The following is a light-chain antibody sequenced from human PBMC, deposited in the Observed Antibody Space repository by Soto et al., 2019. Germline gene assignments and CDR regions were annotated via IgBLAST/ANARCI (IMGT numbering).Light chain of an antibody. CDR2: EVN. CDR3: CSYSTSNTHNYV. V-gene: IGLV2-14*01. Sequence: QSTLTQPASVSGSPGQSITVSCTGTNSDIGGYNYVSWYQHHPGKAPQLIIYEVNLRPSGVSDRFSASKSGDTASLTISGLQAGDEADYYCCSYSTSNTHNYVFGTGTKLTVL. CDR1: NSDIGGYNY. J-gene: IGLJ1*01.